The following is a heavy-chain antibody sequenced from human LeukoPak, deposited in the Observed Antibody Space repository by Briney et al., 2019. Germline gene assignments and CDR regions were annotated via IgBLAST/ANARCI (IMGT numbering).Heavy chain of an antibody. J-gene: IGHJ4*02. D-gene: IGHD3-22*01. V-gene: IGHV3-23*01. CDR2: ISGSGDNT. CDR3: AKGSYYDSSGSFYFDY. CDR1: GFTFSSYA. Sequence: GGSLRLSCAASGFTFSSYAMSWVRQAPGKGLEWVSGISGSGDNTYCADSVKGRFTISRDNSKNTLYVQVNSLGTEDTAAYYCAKGSYYDSSGSFYFDYWGQGTLVTVSS.